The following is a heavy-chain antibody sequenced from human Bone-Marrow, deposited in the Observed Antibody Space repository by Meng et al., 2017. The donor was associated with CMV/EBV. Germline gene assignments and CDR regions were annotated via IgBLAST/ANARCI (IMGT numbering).Heavy chain of an antibody. D-gene: IGHD3-10*01. V-gene: IGHV4-39*07. Sequence: SCSYDGGWIRQPPGKGLEWIGSIYYSGSTYYNPSLKSRVTISVDTSKNQFSLKLSSVTAADTAVYYCARGGVLLWFGELLSSWFDPWGQGTLVTVSS. CDR3: ARGGVLLWFGELLSSWFDP. CDR2: IYYSGST. J-gene: IGHJ5*02. CDR1: SCSYD.